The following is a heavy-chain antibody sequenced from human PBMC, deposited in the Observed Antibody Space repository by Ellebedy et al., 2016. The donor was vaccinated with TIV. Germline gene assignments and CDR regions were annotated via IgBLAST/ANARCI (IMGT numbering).Heavy chain of an antibody. D-gene: IGHD3-10*01. CDR3: ANLPALMSSSYYYYGMDV. CDR1: GFTVSSNY. V-gene: IGHV3-53*01. Sequence: GGSLRLSCAASGFTVSSNYMSWVRQAPGRGLEWVSTIYNSGGTYYAGSVKGRFTISRDNSKNTLYLQMNSLRAEDTAVYYCANLPALMSSSYYYYGMDVWGQGTTVTVSS. J-gene: IGHJ6*02. CDR2: IYNSGGT.